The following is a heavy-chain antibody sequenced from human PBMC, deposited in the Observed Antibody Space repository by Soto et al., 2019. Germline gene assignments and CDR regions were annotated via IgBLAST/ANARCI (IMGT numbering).Heavy chain of an antibody. CDR3: ATSGWNEDFYYYYGMDV. J-gene: IGHJ6*02. Sequence: SETLSLTCAVSGDSVTRSNWWSWVRQSPGKGLEWIGEIYHSGNTKYNPSLKSRITMSVDKAKNQFSLNMTSVTAADTAVYYCATSGWNEDFYYYYGMDVWGQGTTVTVSS. CDR2: IYHSGNT. V-gene: IGHV4-4*02. D-gene: IGHD6-19*01. CDR1: GDSVTRSNW.